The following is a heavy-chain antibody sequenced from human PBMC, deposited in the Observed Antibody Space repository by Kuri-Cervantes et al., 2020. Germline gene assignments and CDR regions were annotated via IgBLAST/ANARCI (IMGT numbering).Heavy chain of an antibody. CDR3: ATSLAAADVSWFDP. V-gene: IGHV1-69*13. CDR1: GSTFSSYA. J-gene: IGHJ5*02. Sequence: SVKVSCKASGSTFSSYAISWVRQAPGQGLEWMGGIIPIFGTANYAQKFQGRVTITADESTSTAYMEPSSLRSEDTAVYYCATSLAAADVSWFDPWGQGTLVTVSS. CDR2: IIPIFGTA. D-gene: IGHD6-13*01.